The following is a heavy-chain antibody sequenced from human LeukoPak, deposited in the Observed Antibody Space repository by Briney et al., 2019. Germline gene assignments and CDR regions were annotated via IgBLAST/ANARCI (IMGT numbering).Heavy chain of an antibody. D-gene: IGHD3-22*01. CDR1: GYTLTDYY. CDR3: ARVGYYESSGYYEY. CDR2: INPNSGGT. V-gene: IGHV1-2*06. Sequence: GASVTVSCKASGYTLTDYYMHWVRQAPGQGLEWMGRINPNSGGTNYVQKFQGRVTMTRDTSISTVYMELSRLRSDDTAVYYCARVGYYESSGYYEYWGQGTLVTVSS. J-gene: IGHJ4*02.